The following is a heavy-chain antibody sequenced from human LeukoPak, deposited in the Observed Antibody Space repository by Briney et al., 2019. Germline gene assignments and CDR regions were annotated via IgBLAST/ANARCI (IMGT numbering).Heavy chain of an antibody. CDR2: ISSSGSTI. D-gene: IGHD5-24*01. Sequence: GGSLRLSCAASGFTFSDYYMSWIRQAPGKGLEWVSYISSSGSTIYYADSVKGRFTISRDNAKNSLYLQMNSLRAEDTALYYCAKDVNEDGYNLGGSFDYWGQGTLVTVSS. J-gene: IGHJ4*02. CDR1: GFTFSDYY. V-gene: IGHV3-11*01. CDR3: AKDVNEDGYNLGGSFDY.